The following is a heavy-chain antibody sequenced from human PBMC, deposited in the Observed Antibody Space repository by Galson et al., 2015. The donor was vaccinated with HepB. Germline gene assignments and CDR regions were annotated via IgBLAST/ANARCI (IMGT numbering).Heavy chain of an antibody. D-gene: IGHD6-6*01. CDR3: ARGGLVGYYYYFMDV. CDR2: LNPNSGTA. V-gene: IGHV1-8*01. Sequence: SVKVSCKASGYTFTSYDVNWVRQAAGQGLEWMGWLNPNSGTAGYAQKFQGRVTMTRNTSISTAYMELSSLRFEDTAVYFCARGGLVGYYYYFMDVWGKGTTITVSS. J-gene: IGHJ6*03. CDR1: GYTFTSYD.